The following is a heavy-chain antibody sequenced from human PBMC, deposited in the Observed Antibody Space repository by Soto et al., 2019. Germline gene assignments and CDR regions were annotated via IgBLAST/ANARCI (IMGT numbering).Heavy chain of an antibody. D-gene: IGHD6-19*01. CDR3: AKSLPPIAVAGKIKAFDI. Sequence: EVQLVESGGGLVQPGRSLRLSCAASGFTFDDYAMHWVRQAPGKGLEWVSGISWNSGSIGYADSVKGRFTISRDNAKNSLYLQMNSLGAEDTALYYCAKSLPPIAVAGKIKAFDIWGQGTMVTVSS. CDR1: GFTFDDYA. CDR2: ISWNSGSI. J-gene: IGHJ3*02. V-gene: IGHV3-9*01.